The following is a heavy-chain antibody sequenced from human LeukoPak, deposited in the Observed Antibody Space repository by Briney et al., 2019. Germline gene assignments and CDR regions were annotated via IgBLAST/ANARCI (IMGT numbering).Heavy chain of an antibody. J-gene: IGHJ4*02. CDR3: ARVRGEQYSSSWRSFDY. Sequence: ASVNVSCTASGYTFTSYGISWVRQAPGQGLEWMGWISAYNGNTNYAQKLQGRVTMTTDTSTSTAYMELRSLRSDDTAVYYCARVRGEQYSSSWRSFDYWGQGTLVTVSS. CDR2: ISAYNGNT. V-gene: IGHV1-18*01. CDR1: GYTFTSYG. D-gene: IGHD6-13*01.